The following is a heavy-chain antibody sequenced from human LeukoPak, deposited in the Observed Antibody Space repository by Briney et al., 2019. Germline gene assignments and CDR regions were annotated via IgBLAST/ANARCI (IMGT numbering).Heavy chain of an antibody. V-gene: IGHV4-30-2*01. Sequence: PSETLSLTCAVSGVSISSGGHSWTWIRQPPGKGLERVVYIYHNGTTNYTPSLKSRVTISVDRSQNQFCLKLTSVTAADTAVYYCARALGIDYGDYGGAFDIWGQGTIVTVSS. CDR2: IYHNGTT. D-gene: IGHD4-17*01. CDR1: GVSISSGGHS. J-gene: IGHJ3*02. CDR3: ARALGIDYGDYGGAFDI.